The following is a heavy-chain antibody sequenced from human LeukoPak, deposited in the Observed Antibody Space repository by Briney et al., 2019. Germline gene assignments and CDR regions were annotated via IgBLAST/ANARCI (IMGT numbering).Heavy chain of an antibody. CDR2: ISGSGGST. CDR1: GFTFSSYA. D-gene: IGHD2-2*02. J-gene: IGHJ4*02. Sequence: GGSLRLSCAASGFTFSSYAMSWVRQAPGKGLEWASAISGSGGSTYYADSVKGRFTISRDNSKNTLYLQMNSLRAEDTAVYYCAKSKDVVPAAIYFDYWGQGTLVTVSS. CDR3: AKSKDVVPAAIYFDY. V-gene: IGHV3-23*01.